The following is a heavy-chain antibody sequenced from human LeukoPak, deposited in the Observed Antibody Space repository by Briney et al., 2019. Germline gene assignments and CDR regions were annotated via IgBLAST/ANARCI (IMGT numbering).Heavy chain of an antibody. D-gene: IGHD6-19*01. CDR2: IYPDDSDT. V-gene: IGHV5-51*01. J-gene: IGHJ4*02. CDR1: GYSFSTYW. Sequence: GESLKISCKSSGYSFSTYWIGWVRQMPGKGLEWMGIIYPDDSDTRYSPSFQGHVTISADKSFSTAYLQWSSLKASDTAMYYCARQYISGWDYWGQGTLVTVSS. CDR3: ARQYISGWDY.